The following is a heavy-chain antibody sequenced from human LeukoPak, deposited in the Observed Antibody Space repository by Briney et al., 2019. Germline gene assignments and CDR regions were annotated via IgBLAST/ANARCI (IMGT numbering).Heavy chain of an antibody. CDR3: ARDHLNPWIQLQPQAWFDP. CDR2: INPSGGST. CDR1: GYTFTSYY. D-gene: IGHD5-18*01. Sequence: ASVTVSCTASGYTFTSYYMHWVRQAPGQGLEWMGIINPSGGSTSYAQKFQGRVTMTRDTSTSTVYMELSSLRSEDTAVYYCARDHLNPWIQLQPQAWFDPWGQGTLVTVSS. V-gene: IGHV1-46*01. J-gene: IGHJ5*02.